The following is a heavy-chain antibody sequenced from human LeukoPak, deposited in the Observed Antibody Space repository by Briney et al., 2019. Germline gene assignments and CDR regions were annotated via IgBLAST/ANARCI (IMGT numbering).Heavy chain of an antibody. CDR2: IRSSGRTT. D-gene: IGHD1-26*01. CDR1: GFTFGDYA. V-gene: IGHV3-23*01. CDR3: AKPPENVVGTSPFYFDS. J-gene: IGHJ4*02. Sequence: GGSLRLSCTASGFTFGDYAMSWFRQAPGKGLEWVAVIRSSGRTTDYADSVKGRFTISRDNSNNTLFLQMIRLRAEDTAVYYCAKPPENVVGTSPFYFDSWGQGTLVTVSS.